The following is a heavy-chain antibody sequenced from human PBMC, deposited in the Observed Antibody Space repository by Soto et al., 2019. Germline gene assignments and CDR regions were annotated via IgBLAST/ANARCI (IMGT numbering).Heavy chain of an antibody. CDR3: AKDPGGWFGELIVPYYYYMGV. J-gene: IGHJ6*03. CDR2: ISGSGGST. CDR1: GFTFSRYG. Sequence: GGSLRLSCAASGFTFSRYGMHWVRQAPGKGLEWVSAISGSGGSTYYADSVKGRFTISRDNSKNTLYLQMNSLRAEDTAVYYCAKDPGGWFGELIVPYYYYMGVWGKGTTVTVSS. D-gene: IGHD3-10*01. V-gene: IGHV3-23*01.